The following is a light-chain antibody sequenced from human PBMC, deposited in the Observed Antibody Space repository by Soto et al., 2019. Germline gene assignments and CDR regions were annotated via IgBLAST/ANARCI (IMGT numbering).Light chain of an antibody. J-gene: IGKJ1*01. CDR2: AAS. CDR3: QQLSSYPRT. Sequence: DIQLTQSPSFLSASVGDRVTITCRASQGISSYLAWYQQKPGKAPNLLIYAASTLPSAVPSRFSGSGSGTEFTLTISRLQPEDFATYYCQQLSSYPRTFGQGTKVEIK. CDR1: QGISSY. V-gene: IGKV1-9*01.